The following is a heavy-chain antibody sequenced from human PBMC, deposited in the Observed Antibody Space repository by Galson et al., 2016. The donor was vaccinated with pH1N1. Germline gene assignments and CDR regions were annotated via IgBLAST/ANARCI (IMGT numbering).Heavy chain of an antibody. V-gene: IGHV3-15*01. J-gene: IGHJ4*02. Sequence: SLRLSCAASGFIFSDAWMNWVRQGPGKGLEWVGRIKSKNVGGTIHYATPVKGRFTISRDDSRQTVYLQLNSLKTDDTAVYYCITGFELRWGQGTLVTVSS. D-gene: IGHD1-7*01. CDR3: ITGFELR. CDR1: GFIFSDAW. CDR2: IKSKNVGGTI.